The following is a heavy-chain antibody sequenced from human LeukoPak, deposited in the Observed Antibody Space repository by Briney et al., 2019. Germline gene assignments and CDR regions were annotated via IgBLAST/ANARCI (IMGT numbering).Heavy chain of an antibody. D-gene: IGHD4-17*01. Sequence: PSETLSLTCTVSGGSISSYYWSWIRQPPGKGLEWIGYIYYSGSTNYNPSLKSRVTISVDTSKNQFSLRLYSVTAADTAVYYCAATTTVTTPGYWGQGTLVTVSS. V-gene: IGHV4-59*08. CDR3: AATTTVTTPGY. CDR2: IYYSGST. CDR1: GGSISSYY. J-gene: IGHJ4*02.